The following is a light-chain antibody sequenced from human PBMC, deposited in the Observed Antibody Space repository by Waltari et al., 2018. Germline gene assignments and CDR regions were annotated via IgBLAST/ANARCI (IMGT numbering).Light chain of an antibody. CDR1: SSNLGGYS. Sequence: QSVLTQPPSVSGDPGQRVTISCTGSSSNLGGYSVSWYQQFPGTAPKLLIYDNNKRPSGVSDRFSGSKSGTSASLTITGLQPGDEADYYCGAWDSSLSALFGGGTRLTVL. V-gene: IGLV1-51*01. J-gene: IGLJ2*01. CDR2: DNN. CDR3: GAWDSSLSAL.